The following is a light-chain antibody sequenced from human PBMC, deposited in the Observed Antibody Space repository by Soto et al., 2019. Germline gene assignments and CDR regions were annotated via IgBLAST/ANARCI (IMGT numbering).Light chain of an antibody. J-gene: IGKJ3*01. Sequence: QSPSTLSASVXXRVTVTXXXXXXISSWLAWYQQQPGKPPKLLIYDASSLESGVPSRFSGSGSGTEFTLTISSLQPGDFATYYCQQYHSYSPFTFGPGTKVDIK. CDR1: XXISSW. CDR3: QQYHSYSPFT. CDR2: DAS. V-gene: IGKV1-5*01.